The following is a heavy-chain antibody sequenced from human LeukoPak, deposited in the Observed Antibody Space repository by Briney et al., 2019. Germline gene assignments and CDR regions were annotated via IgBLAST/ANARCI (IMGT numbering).Heavy chain of an antibody. Sequence: ASVKVSCKTSGYNFTAYYVQWVRQAPGQGLEWMGWISAYNGNTNYAQKLQGRVTMTTDTSTSTAYMELRSLRSDDTAVYYCAREVAGMTPIDYWGQGTLVTVSS. D-gene: IGHD1-14*01. CDR2: ISAYNGNT. CDR3: AREVAGMTPIDY. V-gene: IGHV1-18*04. J-gene: IGHJ4*02. CDR1: GYNFTAYY.